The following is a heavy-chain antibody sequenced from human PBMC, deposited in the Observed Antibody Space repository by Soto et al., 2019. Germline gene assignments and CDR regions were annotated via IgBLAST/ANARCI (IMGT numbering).Heavy chain of an antibody. CDR2: MNPNSGNT. CDR3: ARGGEITIFGVVIITAGVRTHLDV. J-gene: IGHJ6*04. CDR1: GFTSTSYD. Sequence: GASVKISCKASGFTSTSYDINWVRQATGQGLEWMGWMNPNSGNTGYAQKFPGRVTMTRNTSISTAYMELSSLRSEDTAVYYCARGGEITIFGVVIITAGVRTHLDVWGKGTTVTVSS. D-gene: IGHD3-3*01. V-gene: IGHV1-8*01.